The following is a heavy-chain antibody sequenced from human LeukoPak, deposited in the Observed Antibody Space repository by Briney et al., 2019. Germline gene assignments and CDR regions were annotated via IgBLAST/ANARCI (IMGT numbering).Heavy chain of an antibody. J-gene: IGHJ3*02. Sequence: GESLKISCKGSGYSFTSYWIGWVRQMPGKGLEWMGIIYPGDSDTRYSPSFQGQVTISADKSISTAYLQWSSLKASDTAMYYCARQRFGERDHDAFDIWGQGTMVTVSS. CDR2: IYPGDSDT. D-gene: IGHD3-10*01. CDR3: ARQRFGERDHDAFDI. V-gene: IGHV5-51*01. CDR1: GYSFTSYW.